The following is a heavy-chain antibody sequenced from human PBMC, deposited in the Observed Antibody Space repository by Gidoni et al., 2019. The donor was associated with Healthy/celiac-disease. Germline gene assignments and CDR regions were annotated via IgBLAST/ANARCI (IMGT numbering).Heavy chain of an antibody. Sequence: QVQLVESGGGLVQPGSSLRLSGAASGFTFGSDGMHWVRQAPGKGLEWGAVIWYAGSNKYSAVSVKGRFTISRYNSKNTLYLQMNSLRAEDTAVYYCARARDSSSWSALDYGGQGTLVTVSS. J-gene: IGHJ4*02. CDR3: ARARDSSSWSALDY. CDR1: GFTFGSDG. V-gene: IGHV3-33*01. D-gene: IGHD6-13*01. CDR2: IWYAGSNK.